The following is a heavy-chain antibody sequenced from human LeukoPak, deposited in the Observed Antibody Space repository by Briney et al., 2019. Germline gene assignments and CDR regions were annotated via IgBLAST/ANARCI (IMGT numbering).Heavy chain of an antibody. D-gene: IGHD5-12*01. CDR1: GFTFSSYG. CDR3: ARAPRDIVALSVFDY. J-gene: IGHJ4*02. Sequence: GGSLRLTCAASGFTFSSYGMHWVRQAPGKGLEWLAFTRYDGSNKYYADSVKGRFTISRDNSKNALYLQMNSLRAEDTAVYYCARAPRDIVALSVFDYWGQGTLVTVSS. V-gene: IGHV3-30*02. CDR2: TRYDGSNK.